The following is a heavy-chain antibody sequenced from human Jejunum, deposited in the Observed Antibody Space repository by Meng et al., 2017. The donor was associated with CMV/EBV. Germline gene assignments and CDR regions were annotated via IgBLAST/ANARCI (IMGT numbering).Heavy chain of an antibody. V-gene: IGHV3-23*01. J-gene: IGHJ4*02. Sequence: EMTWERQGEGKGVEGEKSREGGGGEKKNAEKEKGRKKKSRENSKETLYMKMNNMGAEDTAVYYCGNRDCTNGVCSSFYDYWGQGTLVTVSS. CDR2: REGGGGEK. CDR1: E. D-gene: IGHD2-8*01. CDR3: GNRDCTNGVCSSFYDY.